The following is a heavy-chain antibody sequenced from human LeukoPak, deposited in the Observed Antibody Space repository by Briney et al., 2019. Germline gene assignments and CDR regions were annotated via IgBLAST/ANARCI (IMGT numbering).Heavy chain of an antibody. CDR2: INPTSGGT. Sequence: GASVKVSCKASGYAFTGYYMHWVRQAPGQGLEWMGWINPTSGGTTYAQKFQGSVTMTRDTSISTAYMELSRLTSDDTAVYYCARADYGHYFDYWGQGTLATVSS. CDR1: GYAFTGYY. CDR3: ARADYGHYFDY. J-gene: IGHJ4*02. D-gene: IGHD4-17*01. V-gene: IGHV1-2*02.